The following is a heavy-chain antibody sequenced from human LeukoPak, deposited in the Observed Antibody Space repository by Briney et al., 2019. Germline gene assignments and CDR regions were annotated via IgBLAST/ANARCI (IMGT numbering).Heavy chain of an antibody. Sequence: SQTLSLTCTLSGDSISSRDWRRGVRPAPGKGLEWSGEITLGGSSNYNPSFKSRVTISLDKSKNLFSLKLNSVTAADMAMYYCARDKGISGSGSHYNAGPTPFYDWGPGTLVTVSS. CDR2: ITLGGSS. CDR1: GDSISSRDW. V-gene: IGHV4-4*02. D-gene: IGHD3-10*01. CDR3: ARDKGISGSGSHYNAGPTPFYD. J-gene: IGHJ4*02.